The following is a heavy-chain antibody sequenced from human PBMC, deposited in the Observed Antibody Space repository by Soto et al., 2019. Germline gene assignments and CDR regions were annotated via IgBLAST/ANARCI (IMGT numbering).Heavy chain of an antibody. CDR1: GGSISSYY. CDR2: IYYSGNT. Sequence: QVQLQESGPGLVKPSETLSLTCTVSGGSISSYYWSWIRQPPGKGLEWIGYIYYSGNTNYNPSLKSRVNTSVDTTKHQFSLRLSSVTAGDTAVYYCARHSSGARWIQFDSSGQGTPVIVSS. J-gene: IGHJ4*02. D-gene: IGHD5-18*01. CDR3: ARHSSGARWIQFDS. V-gene: IGHV4-59*08.